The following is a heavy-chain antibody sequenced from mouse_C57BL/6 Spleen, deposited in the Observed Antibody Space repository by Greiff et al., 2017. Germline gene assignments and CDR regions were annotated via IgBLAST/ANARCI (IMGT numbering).Heavy chain of an antibody. Sequence: QVQLQQPGAELVKPGASVKLSCKASGYTFTSYWMHWVKQRPGQGLEWIGMIHPNSGSTNYNEKFKSKATLTVDKSSSTAYMQLSSLTSEDSAVYYCARSSDGYYLAWFAYWGQGTLVTVSA. J-gene: IGHJ3*01. CDR2: IHPNSGST. CDR1: GYTFTSYW. V-gene: IGHV1-64*01. D-gene: IGHD2-3*01. CDR3: ARSSDGYYLAWFAY.